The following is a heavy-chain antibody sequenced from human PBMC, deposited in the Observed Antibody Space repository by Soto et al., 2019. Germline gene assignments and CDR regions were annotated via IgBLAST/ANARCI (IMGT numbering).Heavy chain of an antibody. J-gene: IGHJ3*02. CDR2: IDPSDSYT. CDR3: ARHGIVVVPAAISAFDI. D-gene: IGHD2-2*01. Sequence: GESLKIYGKGSGYSFTSYWISWVRQMPGKGLEWMGRIDPSDSYTNYSPSFQGHVTISADKSISTAYLQWSSLKASDTAMYYCARHGIVVVPAAISAFDIWGQVTMVTVS. V-gene: IGHV5-10-1*01. CDR1: GYSFTSYW.